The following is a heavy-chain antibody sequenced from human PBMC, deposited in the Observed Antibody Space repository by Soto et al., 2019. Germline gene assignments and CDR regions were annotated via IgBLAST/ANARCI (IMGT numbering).Heavy chain of an antibody. CDR1: GFTFSSYS. Sequence: GGSLRLSCAASGFTFSSYSMNWVRQAPGKGLEWVSYISSSSSTIYYADSVKGRFTISGDNAKNSLYLQMNSLRAEDTAVYYCARDGGDSSSWYFAFDIWGQGTMVTVSS. D-gene: IGHD6-13*01. CDR3: ARDGGDSSSWYFAFDI. V-gene: IGHV3-48*01. CDR2: ISSSSSTI. J-gene: IGHJ3*02.